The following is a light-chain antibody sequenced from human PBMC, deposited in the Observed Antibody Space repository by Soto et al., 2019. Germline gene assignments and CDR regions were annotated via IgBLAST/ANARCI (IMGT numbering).Light chain of an antibody. V-gene: IGLV1-44*01. CDR2: NNS. CDR1: NSNIGGNP. J-gene: IGLJ3*02. Sequence: VVTQPPSASGTPGQRVTISCSGANSNIGGNPVNWFQQLPGRAPNLLIYNNSQRSSGVPDRFSGSKSGTSASLVISGLQSEDEADYYCAAWDDSLNGRVFGGGTKLTVL. CDR3: AAWDDSLNGRV.